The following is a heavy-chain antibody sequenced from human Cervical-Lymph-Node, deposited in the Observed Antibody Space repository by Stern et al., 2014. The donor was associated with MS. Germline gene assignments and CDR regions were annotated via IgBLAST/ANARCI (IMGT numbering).Heavy chain of an antibody. V-gene: IGHV3-74*02. D-gene: IGHD1-1*01. CDR1: GFNFRTYW. CDR3: ASAYRAS. CDR2: INGDGTVS. J-gene: IGHJ4*02. Sequence: EVQLVESGGGIVQPGGSLMISWVASGFNFRTYWMHWVRQGPGQGLEWVSRINGDGTVSTYADSVRGRFTISRNNANNTMSLQLDNLRVEDTAIYYCASAYRASWGQGTLVTVST.